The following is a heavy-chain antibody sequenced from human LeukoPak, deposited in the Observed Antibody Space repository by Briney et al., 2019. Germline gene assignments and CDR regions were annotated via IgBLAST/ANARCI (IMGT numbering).Heavy chain of an antibody. CDR2: IWYDGGNK. CDR1: GFTFSSYG. J-gene: IGHJ4*02. Sequence: GGSLRLSCAASGFTFSSYGMHWVRQAPGKGLEWVAVIWYDGGNKYYADSVKGRFTISRDNSKKTLYLQMNSLRAEDTAVYHCARGEAGGGGYYDSSGYLYYWGQGTLVTVSS. V-gene: IGHV3-33*01. CDR3: ARGEAGGGGYYDSSGYLYY. D-gene: IGHD3-22*01.